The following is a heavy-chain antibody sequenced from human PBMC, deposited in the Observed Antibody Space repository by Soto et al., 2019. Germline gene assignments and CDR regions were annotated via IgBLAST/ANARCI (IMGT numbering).Heavy chain of an antibody. CDR3: VQSRCGGDCLTFYSSHAYYGLDV. D-gene: IGHD2-21*02. CDR2: IYWDDDK. J-gene: IGHJ6*02. V-gene: IGHV2-5*02. Sequence: SGPTLVNPTQTLTLTCTFSGFSVSTSGVGVAWIRQPPGKALEWLALIYWDDDKRYSPFLQSRVTITKDTSKKQVVLTMTNMDPVDTATYYCVQSRCGGDCLTFYSSHAYYGLDVWGQGTTVTVSS. CDR1: GFSVSTSGVG.